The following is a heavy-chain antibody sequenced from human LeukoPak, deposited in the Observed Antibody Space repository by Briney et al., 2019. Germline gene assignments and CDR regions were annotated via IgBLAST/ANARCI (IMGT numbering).Heavy chain of an antibody. J-gene: IGHJ4*02. D-gene: IGHD2-21*02. CDR3: ARGGFCCGDVCYVDY. CDR1: GGSFSYYY. Sequence: PSGTLSLTRAIYGGSFSYYYWSWIRQPPQKGREWIGEINHRVSTNYNPSLKSRVTISVDTSKNQFSLKLSSVTAADTAVYYCARGGFCCGDVCYVDYWGQGTLVTVSS. CDR2: INHRVST. V-gene: IGHV4-34*01.